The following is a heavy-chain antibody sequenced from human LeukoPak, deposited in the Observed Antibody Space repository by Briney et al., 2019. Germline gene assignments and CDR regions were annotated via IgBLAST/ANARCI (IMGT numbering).Heavy chain of an antibody. D-gene: IGHD7-27*01. CDR3: ARGRWGFGY. CDR1: GGFISSYY. J-gene: IGHJ4*02. V-gene: IGHV4-59*01. Sequence: SETLSLTCTVSGGFISSYYWSWIRQPPGKGLEWIGYIYYSGSTNYNPSLKSRVTISVDTSKNQFSLKLSSVAAADTAVYYCARGRWGFGYWGQGTLVTVSS. CDR2: IYYSGST.